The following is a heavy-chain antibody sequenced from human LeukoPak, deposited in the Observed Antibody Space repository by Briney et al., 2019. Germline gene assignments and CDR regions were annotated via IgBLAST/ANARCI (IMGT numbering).Heavy chain of an antibody. CDR2: IYYSGST. J-gene: IGHJ4*02. D-gene: IGHD6-19*01. Sequence: SQTLSLTCTVSGDSISSGDYYWGWIRQPPGKGLEWIGSIYYSGSTYYNPSLKSRVTISVDTSKNQFSLKLSSVTAADTAVYYCARGIAVATDYWGQGTLVTVSS. V-gene: IGHV4-39*01. CDR1: GDSISSGDYY. CDR3: ARGIAVATDY.